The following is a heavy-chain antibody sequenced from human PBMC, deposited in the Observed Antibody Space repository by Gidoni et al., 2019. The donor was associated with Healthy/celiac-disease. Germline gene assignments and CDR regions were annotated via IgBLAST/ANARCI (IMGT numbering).Heavy chain of an antibody. CDR1: GFTFDDYA. CDR2: ISWNSGSI. CDR3: AKDAAAAGTLLYYFDY. V-gene: IGHV3-9*01. Sequence: EVQLVESGGGLVQPGRSLRISCAASGFTFDDYAMHWVRQAPGKGLEWVSGISWNSGSIGYADSVKGRFTISRDNAKNSLYLQMNSLRAEDTALYYCAKDAAAAGTLLYYFDYWGQGTLVTVSS. J-gene: IGHJ4*02. D-gene: IGHD6-13*01.